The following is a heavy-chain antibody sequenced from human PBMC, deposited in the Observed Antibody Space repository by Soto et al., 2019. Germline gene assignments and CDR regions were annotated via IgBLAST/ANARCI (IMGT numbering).Heavy chain of an antibody. V-gene: IGHV3-48*02. CDR3: ARRGIAVAGLDY. J-gene: IGHJ4*02. CDR2: ISSGSSTK. Sequence: LRLSCAASGFTFSSYSMNWVRQTPGKGLEWVSYISSGSSTKYYADSVRGRFTISRDNAKNSLYLQMNSLRDEDTAVYYCARRGIAVAGLDYWGQGTLVTVSS. D-gene: IGHD6-19*01. CDR1: GFTFSSYS.